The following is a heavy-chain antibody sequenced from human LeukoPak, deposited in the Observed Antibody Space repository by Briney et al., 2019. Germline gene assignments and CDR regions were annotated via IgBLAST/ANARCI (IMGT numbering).Heavy chain of an antibody. D-gene: IGHD3-22*01. CDR2: IDYNGS. J-gene: IGHJ3*01. V-gene: IGHV4-39*01. Sequence: SETLSLTCTVSGGSITSDSHYWAWIRPPPEKGLEWIGHIDYNGSFYNPSLKSRITISVDASKKQFSLRLRSMSPADTAVYFCARLSDTRRGLAFDVWGQGSLVSVSS. CDR3: ARLSDTRRGLAFDV. CDR1: GGSITSDSHY.